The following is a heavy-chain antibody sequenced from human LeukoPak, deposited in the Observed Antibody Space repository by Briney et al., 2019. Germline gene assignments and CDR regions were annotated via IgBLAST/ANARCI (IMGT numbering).Heavy chain of an antibody. CDR2: ISAYKGNT. CDR1: GYTFTSYG. CDR3: AATMVRGAHLYYGMDV. V-gene: IGHV1-18*01. D-gene: IGHD3-10*01. J-gene: IGHJ6*02. Sequence: ASVKVSCKASGYTFTSYGISWVRQAPGQGLEWMGWISAYKGNTNYARKLQGRVTMTTDTSTSTAYMELRSLRSDDTAVYYCAATMVRGAHLYYGMDVWGQGTTVTVSS.